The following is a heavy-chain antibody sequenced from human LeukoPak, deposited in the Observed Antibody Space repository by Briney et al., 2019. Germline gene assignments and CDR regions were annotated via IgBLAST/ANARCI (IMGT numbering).Heavy chain of an antibody. CDR3: AKDHRSMVSTWPGEFDY. CDR1: GFTFSSYA. Sequence: PGGSLRLSCAASGFTFSSYAVSWVRQAPGKGLEWVSTISGSGDYTFYAASVKGRFTISRDNSKNTLYLQMNSLRAEDTAVYYCAKDHRSMVSTWPGEFDYWGQGTLVTVSS. D-gene: IGHD5/OR15-5a*01. J-gene: IGHJ4*02. V-gene: IGHV3-23*01. CDR2: ISGSGDYT.